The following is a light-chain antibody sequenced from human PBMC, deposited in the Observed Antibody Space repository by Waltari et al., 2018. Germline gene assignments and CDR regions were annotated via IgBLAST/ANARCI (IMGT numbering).Light chain of an antibody. CDR2: VAS. V-gene: IGKV3-20*01. CDR3: QQYGSSPFT. J-gene: IGKJ2*01. Sequence: EIVLTQSPGTLSLSPGERATRSCRASQSVTSNYLAWYQQKPGQPPRLLIYVASSRATGIPDRFSGSGSGTDFTLTITRLEPEDFAVYSCQQYGSSPFTFGQGTKLEIK. CDR1: QSVTSNY.